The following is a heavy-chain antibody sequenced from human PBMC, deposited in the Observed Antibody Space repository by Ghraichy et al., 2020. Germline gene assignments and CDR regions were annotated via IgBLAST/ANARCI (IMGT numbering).Heavy chain of an antibody. J-gene: IGHJ4*02. Sequence: SETLSLTCAVYGGSFSGYYWSWIRQPPGKGLEWIGEINHSGSTNYNPSLKSRVTISVDTSKNQFSLKLSSVTAADTAVYYCASPAGGKRGYSYGSFDYWGQGTLVTVCS. CDR3: ASPAGGKRGYSYGSFDY. CDR1: GGSFSGYY. V-gene: IGHV4-34*01. D-gene: IGHD5-18*01. CDR2: INHSGST.